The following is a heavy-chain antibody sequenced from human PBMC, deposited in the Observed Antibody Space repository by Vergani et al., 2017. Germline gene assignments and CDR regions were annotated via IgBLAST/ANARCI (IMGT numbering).Heavy chain of an antibody. CDR1: GFPFSHYS. V-gene: IGHV3-23*04. CDR3: LRGDGYNPTGPFDY. D-gene: IGHD5-24*01. CDR2: ISGSGGST. J-gene: IGHJ4*02. Sequence: EVQMVESGGGLVKPGGSLRLSCVASGFPFSHYSMNWVRQAPGKGLEWVLAISGSGGSTYYADSVKGRFTISRDNTKNTLYLQRNSPRAEDTAVYYCLRGDGYNPTGPFDYWGQGTLVTVSS.